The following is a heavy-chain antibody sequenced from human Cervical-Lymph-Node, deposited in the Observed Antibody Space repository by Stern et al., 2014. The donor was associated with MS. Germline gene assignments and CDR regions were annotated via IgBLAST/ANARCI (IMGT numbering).Heavy chain of an antibody. CDR1: GYSFTSYW. Sequence: EVQLVEPGAEVKKPGESLKISCKGSGYSFTSYWIGWVRQMSGKGPEWMVLIYPGDSDTSYSPALQGQVTIVADKSISTAYLQWSSLKASDTAMYYCARPWGFGELRDAFDIWGQGTMVTVSS. V-gene: IGHV5-51*01. J-gene: IGHJ3*02. CDR2: IYPGDSDT. CDR3: ARPWGFGELRDAFDI. D-gene: IGHD3-10*01.